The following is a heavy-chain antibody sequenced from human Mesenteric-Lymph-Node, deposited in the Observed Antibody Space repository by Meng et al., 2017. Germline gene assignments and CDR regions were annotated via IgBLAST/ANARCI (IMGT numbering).Heavy chain of an antibody. V-gene: IGHV1-69*06. CDR2: IIPIFGTA. Sequence: SVTVSCKASGYTFTSYAIRWVRQAPGQGLEWMGGIIPIFGTANYAQKFQGRVTITADKSTSTAYMELSSLRSEDTAVYYCARDHYDFWSGYFYSVGGYFDYWGQGTLVTVSS. CDR1: GYTFTSYA. D-gene: IGHD3-3*01. J-gene: IGHJ4*02. CDR3: ARDHYDFWSGYFYSVGGYFDY.